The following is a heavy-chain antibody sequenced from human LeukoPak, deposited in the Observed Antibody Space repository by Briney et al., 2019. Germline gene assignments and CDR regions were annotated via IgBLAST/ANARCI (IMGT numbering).Heavy chain of an antibody. V-gene: IGHV3-23*01. CDR1: GFTFSTYG. D-gene: IGHD1-26*01. Sequence: GGSLRLSCAASGFTFSTYGMTWVRQAPGKGLEWVSSISGSGDSTYYADSAKGRFTISRDNSKNTLHLQMDSLRAEDTAVYYCAKTGGGSYYDCWGQGTLVTVSS. J-gene: IGHJ4*02. CDR3: AKTGGGSYYDC. CDR2: ISGSGDST.